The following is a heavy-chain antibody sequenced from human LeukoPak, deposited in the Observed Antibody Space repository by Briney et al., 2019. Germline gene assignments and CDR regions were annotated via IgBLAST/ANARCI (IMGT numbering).Heavy chain of an antibody. CDR2: ISYDGSNK. Sequence: GGSLRLSCAASGFTFSSYAMHWDRQAPGKGLEWVAVISYDGSNKYYADSVKGRFTISRDNSKNALYLQMNSLRAEDTAVYYCARDSSGYYTGYFDYWGQGTLVTVSS. CDR3: ARDSSGYYTGYFDY. CDR1: GFTFSSYA. J-gene: IGHJ4*02. D-gene: IGHD3-3*01. V-gene: IGHV3-30*04.